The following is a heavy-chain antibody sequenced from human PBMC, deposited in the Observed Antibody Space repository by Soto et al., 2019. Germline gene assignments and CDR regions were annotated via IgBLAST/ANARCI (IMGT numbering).Heavy chain of an antibody. CDR1: GDSIRSSY. CDR2: VYHTGTT. Sequence: NPSETLSLTCTVSGDSIRSSYWSWVRQSPGRGLEWIGYVYHTGTTNSNPSLKSRVTISADTSKNLFSLKLISVTPADTAVYFCARDMSGGSSWYEFDSWGPGTLVTVSS. CDR3: ARDMSGGSSWYEFDS. V-gene: IGHV4-59*01. J-gene: IGHJ4*02. D-gene: IGHD6-13*01.